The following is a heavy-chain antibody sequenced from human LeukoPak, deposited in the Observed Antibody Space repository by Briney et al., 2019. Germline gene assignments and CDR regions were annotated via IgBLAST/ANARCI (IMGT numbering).Heavy chain of an antibody. CDR3: AKWGDYDILTGYYDSDY. J-gene: IGHJ4*02. CDR2: IVGSGGST. V-gene: IGHV3-23*01. CDR1: GFTFSNYA. D-gene: IGHD3-9*01. Sequence: TGASLRLSCAASGFTFSNYAMSWVRQAPGKGLEWVSAIVGSGGSTYYADSVKGRFTISRDNPKNTLYLQMNSPRAEDTAVYYCAKWGDYDILTGYYDSDYWGQGTLVTVSS.